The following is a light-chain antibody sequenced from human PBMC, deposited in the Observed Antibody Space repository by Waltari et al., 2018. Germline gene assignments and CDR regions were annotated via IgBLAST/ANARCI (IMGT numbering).Light chain of an antibody. V-gene: IGKV3-11*01. CDR1: QSVSSY. CDR2: DAS. CDR3: QQRSSWVT. J-gene: IGKJ3*01. Sequence: ELVLTQSQAHLSLSPGERATLSCRASQSVSSYFAWYQQKPGQAPRLLIYDASNRATGIPARFSGSGSGTDFTLTISSLEPEDFAVYYCQQRSSWVTFGAGTKVDIK.